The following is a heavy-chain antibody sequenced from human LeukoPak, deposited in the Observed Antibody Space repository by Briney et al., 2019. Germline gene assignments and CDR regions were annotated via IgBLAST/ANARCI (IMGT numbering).Heavy chain of an antibody. CDR1: GYTFTSYA. V-gene: IGHV1-3*01. CDR2: INAGNGNT. J-gene: IGHJ6*03. CDR3: ARGKGFTTSWELDDDYSYYYIDV. Sequence: GASVKVSCKASGYTFTSYAMHWVRQAPGQRLEWMGWINAGNGNTKYSQEFQGRVTITRDTSASTAYMELRRLTYDDTAVYYCARGKGFTTSWELDDDYSYYYIDVWGKGTTVTVSS. D-gene: IGHD1-7*01.